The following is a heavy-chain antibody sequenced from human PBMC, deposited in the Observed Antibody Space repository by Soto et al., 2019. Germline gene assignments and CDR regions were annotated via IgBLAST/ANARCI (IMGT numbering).Heavy chain of an antibody. V-gene: IGHV1-69*13. CDR3: ARNRGYCTNGVCYTPDYYYYGMDV. CDR2: IIPIFGTA. Sequence: SVKVSCKASGGTFSSYAISWVRQAPGQGLEWMGGIIPIFGTANYAQKFQGRVTITADESTSTAHMELSSLRSEDTAVYYCARNRGYCTNGVCYTPDYYYYGMDVWGQGTTVTVSS. D-gene: IGHD2-8*01. J-gene: IGHJ6*02. CDR1: GGTFSSYA.